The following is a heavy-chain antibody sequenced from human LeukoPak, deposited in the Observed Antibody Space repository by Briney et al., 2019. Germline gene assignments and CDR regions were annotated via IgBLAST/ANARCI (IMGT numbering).Heavy chain of an antibody. CDR3: ARDRGQIGYYYYYYMDV. CDR1: GGSISSGSYY. D-gene: IGHD3-22*01. CDR2: IYTSGST. V-gene: IGHV4-61*02. Sequence: TSETLSLTCTVSGGSISSGSYYWSWIRQPAGKGLEWIGRIYTSGSTNYNPSLKSRVTISVDTSKNKFSLKLSSVTAADTAVYYCARDRGQIGYYYYYYMDVWGKGTTVTVSS. J-gene: IGHJ6*03.